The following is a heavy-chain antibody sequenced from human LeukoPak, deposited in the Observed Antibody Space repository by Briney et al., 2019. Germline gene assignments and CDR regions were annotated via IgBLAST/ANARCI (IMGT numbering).Heavy chain of an antibody. Sequence: GASVKVSCKASGGTLISYAVSWVRQAPGQGLEWMGGIIPVFGATNYAQKFQGRVTITADESKRTAYMELGSLRSDDTAVYYCARDEGSAAADSSSPPNYYYGMDVWGQGTTVTVSS. CDR2: IIPVFGAT. CDR1: GGTLISYA. D-gene: IGHD6-13*01. V-gene: IGHV1-69*13. CDR3: ARDEGSAAADSSSPPNYYYGMDV. J-gene: IGHJ6*02.